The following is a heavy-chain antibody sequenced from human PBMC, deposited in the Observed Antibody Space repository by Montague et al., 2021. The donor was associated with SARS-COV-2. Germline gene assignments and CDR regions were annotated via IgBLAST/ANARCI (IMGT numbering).Heavy chain of an antibody. V-gene: IGHV4-34*01. CDR1: GGSFSAHS. Sequence: SETLSLTCDVYGGSFSAHSWSWVRQSPGKGLEWIGEINHRGSTTYMSSLKSRVTTSVDTSKNQFSLKLSSVTAADTAIYYCARGGLAGGNSDIWSFSYTSPLDYWGQGTLVTVSS. J-gene: IGHJ4*02. D-gene: IGHD3-3*01. CDR2: INHRGST. CDR3: ARGGLAGGNSDIWSFSYTSPLDY.